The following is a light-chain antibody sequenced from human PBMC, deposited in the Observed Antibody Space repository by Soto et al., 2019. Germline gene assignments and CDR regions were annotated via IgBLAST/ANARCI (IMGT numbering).Light chain of an antibody. CDR2: GAS. J-gene: IGKJ2*01. V-gene: IGKV3-15*01. Sequence: EIVMTQSPATLSVSPGERATLSCRASQSVNSNLAWYQQKPGQAPSLLIYGASTRDTGVPARFSGSGSGTEFTPTISSLQSEDFAVYYCQHYNNWPPYTFGQGTKLEIK. CDR3: QHYNNWPPYT. CDR1: QSVNSN.